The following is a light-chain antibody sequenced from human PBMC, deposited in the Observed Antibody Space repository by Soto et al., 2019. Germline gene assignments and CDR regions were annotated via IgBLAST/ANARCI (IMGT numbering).Light chain of an antibody. Sequence: EIVLTQSPATLSLSPGERATLSCRASQSVSSYLAWFQQKPGQAPRLLIYDASNSATGIPARFSGSGSGTDFTLTISSLEPEDFAVYYCQQRSNWQSTFGQGTKVEIK. CDR1: QSVSSY. CDR3: QQRSNWQST. V-gene: IGKV3-11*01. J-gene: IGKJ1*01. CDR2: DAS.